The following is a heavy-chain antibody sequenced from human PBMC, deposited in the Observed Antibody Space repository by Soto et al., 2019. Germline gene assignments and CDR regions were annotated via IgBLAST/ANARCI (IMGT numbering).Heavy chain of an antibody. J-gene: IGHJ4*02. V-gene: IGHV2-70*01. CDR3: ARIKDYGAYFDY. CDR2: IDWDDDK. D-gene: IGHD4-17*01. CDR1: GFSLSTSGMC. Sequence: SGPTLVNPTQTLTLTCTFSGFSLSTSGMCVSWIRQPPGKALEWLALIDWDDDKYYSTSLKTRLTISKDTSKNQVVLTMTNMDPVDTATYDCARIKDYGAYFDYWGQGTLVTVSS.